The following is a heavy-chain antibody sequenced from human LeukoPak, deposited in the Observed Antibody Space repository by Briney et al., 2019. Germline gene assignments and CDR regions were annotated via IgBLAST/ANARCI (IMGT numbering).Heavy chain of an antibody. CDR3: ARGRLTTGGWFDP. Sequence: KPSETLSLTCSVSGGSISSYYWSWIRQPPGKGLEWIGYIRYSGSTNYNPSLKSRVTISVATSKNQFSLKLTSVTAADTAVYYCARGRLTTGGWFDPWGQGTLVTVSS. CDR2: IRYSGST. J-gene: IGHJ5*02. D-gene: IGHD3-9*01. CDR1: GGSISSYY. V-gene: IGHV4-59*12.